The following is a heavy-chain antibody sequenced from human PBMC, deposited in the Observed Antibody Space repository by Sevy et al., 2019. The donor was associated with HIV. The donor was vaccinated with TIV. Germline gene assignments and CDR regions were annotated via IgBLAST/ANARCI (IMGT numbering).Heavy chain of an antibody. D-gene: IGHD6-6*01. Sequence: SETLSLTCTVSGGSISSSSYYWGWIRQPPGKGLEWIGSIYYSGSTYYNPSLKSRVTISVDTSKNQSSLKLSSVTAADTAVYYCASLYSSSSTVDYWGQGTLVTVSS. CDR3: ASLYSSSSTVDY. J-gene: IGHJ4*02. CDR1: GGSISSSSYY. V-gene: IGHV4-39*01. CDR2: IYYSGST.